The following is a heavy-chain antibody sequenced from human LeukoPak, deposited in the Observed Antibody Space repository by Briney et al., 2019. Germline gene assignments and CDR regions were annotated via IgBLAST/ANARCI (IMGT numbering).Heavy chain of an antibody. J-gene: IGHJ4*02. CDR1: GFTFSSYG. V-gene: IGHV3-23*01. D-gene: IGHD4-23*01. CDR2: ISGSGGDT. CDR3: AKDDRSGGNAGRSEY. Sequence: GGSLRLSCAASGFTFSSYGLSWVRQAPGKGLEWVSSISGSGGDTYYADSVRGRLTISRDNSKNTLFLQMKSLRAEDTAVYYCAKDDRSGGNAGRSEYWGQGTLVTVSS.